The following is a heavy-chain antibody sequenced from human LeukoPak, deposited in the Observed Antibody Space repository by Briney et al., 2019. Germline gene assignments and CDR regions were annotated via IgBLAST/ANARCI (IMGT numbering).Heavy chain of an antibody. CDR3: ARDSYYYDSSGYYLVGARPDY. CDR1: GFTFSTYS. D-gene: IGHD3-22*01. Sequence: GGSLRLSCAASGFTFSTYSMNWVRQAPGKGLEWVSSISSTSSYTYYADSVKGRFTISRDNAKNSLYLQMNSLRAEDTAVYYCARDSYYYDSSGYYLVGARPDYWGQGTQVTVSS. J-gene: IGHJ4*02. V-gene: IGHV3-21*01. CDR2: ISSTSSYT.